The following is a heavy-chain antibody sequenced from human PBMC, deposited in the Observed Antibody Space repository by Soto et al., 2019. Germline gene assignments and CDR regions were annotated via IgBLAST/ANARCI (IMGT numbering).Heavy chain of an antibody. CDR1: GGSISSYY. CDR3: ARGVTALYYFDY. D-gene: IGHD2-21*02. J-gene: IGHJ4*02. V-gene: IGHV4-59*01. Sequence: QVQLQESGPGLVKPSETLSLTCTVSGGSISSYYWSWIRQPPGKGLEWIGYIYYSGSTNYNPSLKSRVTISVDTSTNQFSVKLSFVTAADTAVYYCARGVTALYYFDYWGQGTQVTVSS. CDR2: IYYSGST.